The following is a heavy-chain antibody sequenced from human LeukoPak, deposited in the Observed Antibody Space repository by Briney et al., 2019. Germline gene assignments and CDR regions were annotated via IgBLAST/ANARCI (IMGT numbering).Heavy chain of an antibody. CDR1: GFTFSSYA. Sequence: GGSLRLSCAASGFTFSSYAMHWVRQAPGKGLEWVAVISYDGSNKYYADSVKGRFTIARDNSKNTLYLQMNSLRAEDTAVYYCAKDDSSSWYYWGQGTLVTVSS. J-gene: IGHJ4*02. CDR3: AKDDSSSWYY. V-gene: IGHV3-30*04. CDR2: ISYDGSNK. D-gene: IGHD6-13*01.